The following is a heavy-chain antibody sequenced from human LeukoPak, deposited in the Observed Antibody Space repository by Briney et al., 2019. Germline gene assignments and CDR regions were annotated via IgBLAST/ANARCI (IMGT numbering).Heavy chain of an antibody. CDR2: IIPILGVA. J-gene: IGHJ3*02. Sequence: SVKVSCKASGGTFSGYAISWVRQAPGQGLEWMGRIIPILGVANYAQKFQGRVTITADKSTSTAYMELSSLRSEDTAVYYCARAIKDIVVVVAATPDDAFDIWGQGTMVTVSS. CDR3: ARAIKDIVVVVAATPDDAFDI. V-gene: IGHV1-69*04. D-gene: IGHD2-15*01. CDR1: GGTFSGYA.